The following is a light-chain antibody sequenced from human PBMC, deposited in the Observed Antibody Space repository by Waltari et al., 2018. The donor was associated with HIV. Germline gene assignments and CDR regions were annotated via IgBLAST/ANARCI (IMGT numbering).Light chain of an antibody. Sequence: QSALTQTASVSGSPGQSISISCPGTRRDVGGSHLVSWYQHHPGKAPKLMIYDVSNLPSGVSNRFSGSKSGNTASLTISGLQAEDEADYYCNSYTTSSTLHVVFGGGTKLTVL. J-gene: IGLJ2*01. CDR1: RRDVGGSHL. V-gene: IGLV2-14*03. CDR3: NSYTTSSTLHVV. CDR2: DVS.